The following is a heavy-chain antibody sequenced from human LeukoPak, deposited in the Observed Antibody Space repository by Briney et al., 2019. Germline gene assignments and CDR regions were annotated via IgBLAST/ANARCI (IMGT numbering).Heavy chain of an antibody. Sequence: SETLSLTCTVSGDSISSRSYYWGWIRQPPGKGLEWIGSIYYSGSTYYNPSLKSRVTISVNTSKNQFSLKLSSVTAADTAVYYCARVGEVEQLAENWGQGTLVTVSS. J-gene: IGHJ4*02. CDR2: IYYSGST. CDR3: ARVGEVEQLAEN. D-gene: IGHD6-6*01. CDR1: GDSISSRSYY. V-gene: IGHV4-39*07.